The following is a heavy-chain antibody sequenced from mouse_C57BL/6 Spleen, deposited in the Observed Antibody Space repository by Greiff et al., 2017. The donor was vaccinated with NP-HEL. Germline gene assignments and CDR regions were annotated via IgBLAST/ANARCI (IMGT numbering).Heavy chain of an antibody. CDR2: IDPSDSYT. V-gene: IGHV1-59*01. Sequence: VQLQQPGAELVRPGTSVKLSCKASGYTFTSYWMHWVKQRPGQGLEWIGVIDPSDSYTNYNQKFKGKATLTVDPSSSPAYMQLSSLTSEDSAVYYCARRDEMDCWGKGTSVTASS. D-gene: IGHD3-3*01. CDR1: GYTFTSYW. CDR3: ARRDEMDC. J-gene: IGHJ4*01.